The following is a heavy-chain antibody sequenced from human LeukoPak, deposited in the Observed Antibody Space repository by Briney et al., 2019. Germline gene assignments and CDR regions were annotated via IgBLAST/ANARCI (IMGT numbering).Heavy chain of an antibody. D-gene: IGHD3-10*01. CDR2: IYHSGST. CDR1: GYSISSGYY. J-gene: IGHJ6*03. V-gene: IGHV4-38-2*02. Sequence: SETLSLTCTVSGYSISSGYYWGWIRQPPGKGLEWIRSIYHSGSTYYNPSLKSRVTISVDTSKNQFSLKLSSVTAADTAVYYCARVLTMVRGVIKPYYYYMDVWGKGTTVTVSS. CDR3: ARVLTMVRGVIKPYYYYMDV.